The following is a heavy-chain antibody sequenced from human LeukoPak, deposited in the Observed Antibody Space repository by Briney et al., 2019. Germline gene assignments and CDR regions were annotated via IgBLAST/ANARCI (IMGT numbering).Heavy chain of an antibody. CDR1: GFTFSSYE. CDR2: ISSSGSTI. V-gene: IGHV3-48*03. J-gene: IGHJ4*02. Sequence: GGSLRLSCAASGFTFSSYEMNWVRQAPGKGLEWVSYISSSGSTIYYADSVKGRFTISRDNVKNSLYLQMNSLRAEDTAIYYCATSRGSWPDYFNYRGQGTLVTVSS. CDR3: ATSRGSWPDYFNY. D-gene: IGHD6-13*01.